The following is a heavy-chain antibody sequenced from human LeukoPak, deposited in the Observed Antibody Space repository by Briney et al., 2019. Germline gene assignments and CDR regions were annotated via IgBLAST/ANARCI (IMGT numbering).Heavy chain of an antibody. Sequence: SGTLSLTCAVSGGSISSSNWWSWIRQPPGKGLEWIGEIYHSGSTNYNPSLKSRVTISVDKSKTQFSLKLSSVTAADTAVYYCARINVEMATIYYFDYWGQGTLVTVSS. J-gene: IGHJ4*02. D-gene: IGHD5-24*01. CDR1: GGSISSSNW. V-gene: IGHV4-4*02. CDR2: IYHSGST. CDR3: ARINVEMATIYYFDY.